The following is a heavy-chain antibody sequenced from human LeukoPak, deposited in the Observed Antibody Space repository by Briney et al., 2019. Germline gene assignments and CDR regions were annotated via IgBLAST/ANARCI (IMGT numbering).Heavy chain of an antibody. D-gene: IGHD6-6*01. CDR1: GFTFSSYN. Sequence: GGSLRLSCAASGFTFSSYNMNWVRQAPGKGLEWVSYITRSSSTIYYADSVKGRLTISRDNAKNSLYLQMNSLRDEDTAVYYCAREYSSSSGSVSDYWGRGTLVTVSS. V-gene: IGHV3-48*02. CDR3: AREYSSSSGSVSDY. J-gene: IGHJ4*02. CDR2: ITRSSSTI.